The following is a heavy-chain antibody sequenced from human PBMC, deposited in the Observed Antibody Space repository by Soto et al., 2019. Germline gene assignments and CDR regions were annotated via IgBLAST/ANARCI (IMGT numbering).Heavy chain of an antibody. J-gene: IGHJ4*02. D-gene: IGHD3-22*01. CDR1: GFTFSSYW. Sequence: GGSLRLSCAASGFTFSSYWMSWVRQAPGKGLEWVANIKQDGSEKSYVDSVKGRFTISRDNAKNALYLQMNSLRAEDTAVYYCARASNYYDSSGYYYFDYWGQGTLVTVSS. CDR3: ARASNYYDSSGYYYFDY. CDR2: IKQDGSEK. V-gene: IGHV3-7*01.